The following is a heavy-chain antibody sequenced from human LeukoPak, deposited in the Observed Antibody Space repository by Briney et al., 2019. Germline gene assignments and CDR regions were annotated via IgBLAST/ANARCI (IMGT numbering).Heavy chain of an antibody. D-gene: IGHD3-16*01. V-gene: IGHV3-74*01. CDR1: GFTFSSTW. J-gene: IGHJ5*02. CDR2: IHSDGSST. Sequence: GGSLRLSCAASGFTFSSTWMHWFRQAPGKGPVWVSRIHSDGSSTIYADSVKGRFTISRGNARNTLYLQMNSLRAEDTAVYFCAKGDKMLTWRRTYNRFDPWGQGTLVTVSS. CDR3: AKGDKMLTWRRTYNRFDP.